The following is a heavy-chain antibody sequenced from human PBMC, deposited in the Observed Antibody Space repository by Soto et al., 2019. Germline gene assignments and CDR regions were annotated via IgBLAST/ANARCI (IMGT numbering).Heavy chain of an antibody. CDR3: ARGGCSSTSCYARSYYYYMDV. J-gene: IGHJ6*03. CDR2: IYYSGST. D-gene: IGHD2-2*01. Sequence: QVQLRESGPGLVKPSETLSLTCTVSGGSISSYYWSWIRQPPGKGLEWIGYIYYSGSTNYNPSLKSRVTISVDTSKNQFSLKLSSVTAADTAVYYCARGGCSSTSCYARSYYYYMDVWGKGTTVTVSS. CDR1: GGSISSYY. V-gene: IGHV4-59*01.